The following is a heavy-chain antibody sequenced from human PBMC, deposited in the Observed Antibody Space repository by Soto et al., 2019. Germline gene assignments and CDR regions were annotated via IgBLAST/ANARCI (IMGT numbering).Heavy chain of an antibody. CDR3: ASARYFDWLYPDYYGTDV. J-gene: IGHJ6*02. CDR1: CGSISSGGYY. D-gene: IGHD3-9*01. CDR2: IYYSGRT. Sequence: PSETLSLTCTVSCGSISSGGYYWSWIRQHPGKGLEWIGYIYYSGRTYYNPSLKSRVTISVDTSKNQFSLKLSSVTAADTAVYYCASARYFDWLYPDYYGTDVWGQGTTVTISS. V-gene: IGHV4-31*03.